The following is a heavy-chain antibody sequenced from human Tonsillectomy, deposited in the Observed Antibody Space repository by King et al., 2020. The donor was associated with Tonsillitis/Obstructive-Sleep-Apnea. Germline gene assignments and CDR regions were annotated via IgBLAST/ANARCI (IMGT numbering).Heavy chain of an antibody. CDR1: GFTFGDYA. CDR3: TSGGEYRLLLGGHYYYYYMDV. J-gene: IGHJ6*03. D-gene: IGHD2-21*02. Sequence: VQLVESGGGLVQPGRSLRLSCTASGFTFGDYAMSWVRQPPGKGLEWVGFIRSKAYGGTTEYAASVKGRFTISRDDSKSIAYLQMNSLKTENTAVYYCTSGGEYRLLLGGHYYYYYMDVWGKGTTVTASS. CDR2: IRSKAYGGTT. V-gene: IGHV3-49*04.